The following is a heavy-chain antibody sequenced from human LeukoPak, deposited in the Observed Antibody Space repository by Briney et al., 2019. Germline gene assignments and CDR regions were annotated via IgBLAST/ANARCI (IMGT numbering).Heavy chain of an antibody. CDR1: GGSISSSSYY. CDR3: ARQRYYGSYDY. CDR2: INHSGST. V-gene: IGHV4-39*01. Sequence: SETLSLTCTVSGGSISSSSYYWGWIRQPPGKGLEWIGEINHSGSTNYNPSLKSRVTISVDTSKNQFSLKLSSVTAADTAVYYCARQRYYGSYDYWGQGTLVTVSS. J-gene: IGHJ4*02. D-gene: IGHD3-10*01.